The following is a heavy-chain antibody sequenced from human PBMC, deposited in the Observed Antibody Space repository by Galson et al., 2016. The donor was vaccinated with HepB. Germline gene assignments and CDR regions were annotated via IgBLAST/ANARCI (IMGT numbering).Heavy chain of an antibody. V-gene: IGHV3-23*01. CDR2: IAGIGGGI. D-gene: IGHD3-10*01. CDR1: GFTFTFYA. J-gene: IGHJ4*02. Sequence: SLRLSCAASGFTFTFYAMTWVRQAPGKGLEWLSSIAGIGGGIYYAASVKGRFAISRDNSKNTLYLEMNNLRAEDTAVYYCAKYSGWGTRNFDYWGQGTLVTVSS. CDR3: AKYSGWGTRNFDY.